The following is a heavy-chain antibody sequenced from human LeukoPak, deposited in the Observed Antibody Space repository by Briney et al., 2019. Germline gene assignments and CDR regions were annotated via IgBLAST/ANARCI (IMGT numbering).Heavy chain of an antibody. CDR3: ARGRSGYAFDI. J-gene: IGHJ3*02. V-gene: IGHV1-46*01. CDR1: GFTFTKSA. D-gene: IGHD3-3*01. Sequence: ASVKVSCKASGFTFTKSAVQWVRQAPGQGLEWMGIINPSGGSTSYAQKFQGRVTMTRDTSTSTVYMELSSLRSEDTAVYYCARGRSGYAFDIWGQGTMVTVSS. CDR2: INPSGGST.